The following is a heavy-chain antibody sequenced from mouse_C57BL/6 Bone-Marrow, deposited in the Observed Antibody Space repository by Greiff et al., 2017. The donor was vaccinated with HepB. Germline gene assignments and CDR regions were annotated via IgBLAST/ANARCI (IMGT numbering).Heavy chain of an antibody. D-gene: IGHD2-1*01. J-gene: IGHJ4*01. Sequence: EVKLVESGGDFVKPGGSLKLSCAASRFTFSTYGMSWVRQTPDTRLEWVSTISSGGSYTYYPDSVKGRFTISRDNAKNTLYLQMSRLRSEDTAMYYCARMGGNYPYYYALDFWGQGTSVTVSS. CDR2: ISSGGSYT. CDR1: RFTFSTYG. CDR3: ARMGGNYPYYYALDF. V-gene: IGHV5-6*01.